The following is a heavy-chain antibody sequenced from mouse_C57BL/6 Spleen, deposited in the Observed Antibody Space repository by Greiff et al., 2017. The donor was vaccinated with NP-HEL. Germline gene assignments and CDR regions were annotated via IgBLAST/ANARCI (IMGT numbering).Heavy chain of an antibody. CDR2: IYPRSGNT. J-gene: IGHJ4*01. V-gene: IGHV1-81*01. Sequence: QVQLQQSGAELARPGASVKLSCKASGYTFTSYGISWVKQRTGQGLEWIGEIYPRSGNTYYNEKFKGKATLTADKSSSTAYMELRSLTSEASAVYFCARSMVTTPYAMDYWGQGTSVTVSS. CDR3: ARSMVTTPYAMDY. D-gene: IGHD2-2*01. CDR1: GYTFTSYG.